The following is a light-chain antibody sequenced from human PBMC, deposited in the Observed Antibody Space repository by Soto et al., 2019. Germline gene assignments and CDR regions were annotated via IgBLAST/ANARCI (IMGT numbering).Light chain of an antibody. CDR3: QQYGGSTRVS. J-gene: IGKJ4*01. CDR2: GAS. V-gene: IGKV3-20*01. Sequence: EIVLTQSPGALSLSPGERATLSCRASQTVSDNYLAWYQQKPGQAPRLLIYGASTRATGITDRFSGSGSGTDFTLTISRLETEDFAVYYCQQYGGSTRVSFGGGTKVEIK. CDR1: QTVSDNY.